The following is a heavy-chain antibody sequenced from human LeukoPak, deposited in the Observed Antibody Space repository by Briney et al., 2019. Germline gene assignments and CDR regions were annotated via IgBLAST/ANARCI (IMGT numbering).Heavy chain of an antibody. Sequence: PGGSLRLPCAASGFTFSSHWMNWVRQAPGKGLVWVSRIASGGSSTTYADSVKGRFSISRDNAKNTLYLQMNSLRVEDTAVYYCARGRPHGNDYWGQGTLVTVSS. J-gene: IGHJ4*02. V-gene: IGHV3-74*01. D-gene: IGHD4-23*01. CDR3: ARGRPHGNDY. CDR1: GFTFSSHW. CDR2: IASGGSST.